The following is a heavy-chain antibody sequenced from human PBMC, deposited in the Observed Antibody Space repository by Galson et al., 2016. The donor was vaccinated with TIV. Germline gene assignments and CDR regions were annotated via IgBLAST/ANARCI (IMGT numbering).Heavy chain of an antibody. CDR3: ARDKSGYETVERFYYYMDV. J-gene: IGHJ6*03. CDR2: AYYSGST. V-gene: IGHV4-59*01. Sequence: SETLSLTCSVSGGSINSYYWTWIRRSPRKGLEWIGYAYYSGSTDYNPSLKSRVAISLDRSKNQFSLKLSSVTAADTAIYYCARDKSGYETVERFYYYMDVWGKGITVTVSS. CDR1: GGSINSYY. D-gene: IGHD5-12*01.